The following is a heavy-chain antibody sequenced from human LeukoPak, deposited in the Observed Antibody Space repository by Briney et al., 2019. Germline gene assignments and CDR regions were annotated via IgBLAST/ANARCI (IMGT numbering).Heavy chain of an antibody. CDR1: VVSISSGDYY. Sequence: SQTLSLTCTVSVVSISSGDYYWTWIRQPPGKGLEGIAYMYYSGSTYYNPSLKSRVTISLDTPKNQFSLKLSSVTAADTAVYYCARPYYYDSRIDPWGQGTLVTVSS. D-gene: IGHD3-22*01. V-gene: IGHV4-30-4*01. CDR2: MYYSGST. J-gene: IGHJ5*02. CDR3: ARPYYYDSRIDP.